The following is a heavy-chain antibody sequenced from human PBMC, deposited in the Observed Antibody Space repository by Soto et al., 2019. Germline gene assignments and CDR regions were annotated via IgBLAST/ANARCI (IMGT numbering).Heavy chain of an antibody. J-gene: IGHJ6*02. CDR1: GFTFSSYA. CDR2: ISYDGSNK. Sequence: GGSLRLSCAASGFTFSSYAMHWVRQAPGKGLEWVAVISYDGSNKYYADSVKGRFTISRDNSKNTLYLQMNSLRAEDTAVYYCASRSYYYDSSGYYYRYYYYGMDVWGQGTTVTVSS. CDR3: ASRSYYYDSSGYYYRYYYYGMDV. V-gene: IGHV3-30-3*01. D-gene: IGHD3-22*01.